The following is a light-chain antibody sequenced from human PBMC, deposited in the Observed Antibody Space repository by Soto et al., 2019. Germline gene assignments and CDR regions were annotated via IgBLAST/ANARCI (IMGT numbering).Light chain of an antibody. Sequence: EIVMPQSPATLSVSPGERATLACRASQTVSSNLAWYQQRVGQAPRLLIYGASTRATGIPARFSGSGSGTEFTLTISSLQSEDFAVYFCQQYNSWPGSFGPGTKVDIK. CDR3: QQYNSWPGS. J-gene: IGKJ3*01. CDR2: GAS. CDR1: QTVSSN. V-gene: IGKV3-15*01.